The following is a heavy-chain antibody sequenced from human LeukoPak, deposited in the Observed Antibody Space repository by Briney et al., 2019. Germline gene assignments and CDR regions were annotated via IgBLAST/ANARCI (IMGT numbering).Heavy chain of an antibody. Sequence: PGGSLRLSCAASGFTFSSYWMSWVRQAPGKGLEWVANIKQDGSEKYYVDSGKGRFTISRDNAKNSLYLQMNSLRAEDTAVYYCARALVPAYYYDSSGYSTPFDYWGQGTLVTVSS. D-gene: IGHD3-22*01. J-gene: IGHJ4*02. CDR1: GFTFSSYW. CDR2: IKQDGSEK. CDR3: ARALVPAYYYDSSGYSTPFDY. V-gene: IGHV3-7*01.